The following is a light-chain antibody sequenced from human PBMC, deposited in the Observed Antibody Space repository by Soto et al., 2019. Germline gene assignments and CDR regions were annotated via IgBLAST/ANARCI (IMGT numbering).Light chain of an antibody. J-gene: IGLJ2*01. Sequence: QSVLTQPRSVSGSPGQSVTISCTGTSNDVGGYNFVSWYQQHPGKVPKLFIDDVSRRPSGVPDRFSGSKPGNTASLTISGLQAEDEADYYCSSYAGSYTLVFGGGTKLTVL. V-gene: IGLV2-11*01. CDR2: DVS. CDR3: SSYAGSYTLV. CDR1: SNDVGGYNF.